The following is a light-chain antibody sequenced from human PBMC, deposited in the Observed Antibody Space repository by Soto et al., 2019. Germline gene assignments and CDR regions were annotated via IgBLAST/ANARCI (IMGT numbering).Light chain of an antibody. J-gene: IGKJ4*01. CDR2: GAS. CDR3: QQYGSSPPT. Sequence: DIGLTQSPGPLSLSPGERATLSCRARQSVISRYLAWYQQKPGQAIRLLIYGASSRATGIPDRFSGSGSGTDFSLTISRLEAEDCAGDHCQQYGSSPPTVRGGTEVEIK. V-gene: IGKV3-20*01. CDR1: QSVISRY.